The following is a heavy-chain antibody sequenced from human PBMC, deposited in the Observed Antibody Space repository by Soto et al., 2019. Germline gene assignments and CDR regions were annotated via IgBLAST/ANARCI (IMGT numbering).Heavy chain of an antibody. V-gene: IGHV3-21*06. CDR3: ARDPWSGYYDY. CDR2: ISSSSSYQ. D-gene: IGHD3-3*01. Sequence: EVQLVESGGGLVKPGGSLRLSCAASGFTFSSYSMNWVRQAPGKGLEWVSAISSSSSYQYYADPVKGRFTISRDNAKNSLYLKMNSLRAEDTAVYYCARDPWSGYYDYWGQGTLVTVSS. CDR1: GFTFSSYS. J-gene: IGHJ4*02.